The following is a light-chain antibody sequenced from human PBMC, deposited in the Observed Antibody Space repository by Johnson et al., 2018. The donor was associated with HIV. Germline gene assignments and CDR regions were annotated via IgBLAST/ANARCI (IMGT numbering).Light chain of an antibody. J-gene: IGLJ1*01. CDR2: END. V-gene: IGLV1-51*02. CDR3: GTWDSSLDAYV. CDR1: SSNIGNSY. Sequence: QSVLTQPPSVSAAPGQKVTISCSGSSSNIGNSYVSWYQQLPGTAPKLLIYENDKRPSGIPDRFSGSKSGTSATLGIPGLHTGDAADYYCGTWDSSLDAYVFGTGTKVAVL.